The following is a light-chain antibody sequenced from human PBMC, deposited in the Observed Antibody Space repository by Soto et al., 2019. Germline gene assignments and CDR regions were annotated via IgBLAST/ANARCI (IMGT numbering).Light chain of an antibody. CDR3: QQYKTYPTWT. Sequence: DIQMTQSPSTLSASLGDRVTSTCRASQSISNWLAWYQQRPGKAPKLLISKASSLESGVPSRFSGTGSGTEFTLTISSLQPDDFATYYCQQYKTYPTWTFGQGTKVEIK. CDR2: KAS. J-gene: IGKJ1*01. CDR1: QSISNW. V-gene: IGKV1-5*03.